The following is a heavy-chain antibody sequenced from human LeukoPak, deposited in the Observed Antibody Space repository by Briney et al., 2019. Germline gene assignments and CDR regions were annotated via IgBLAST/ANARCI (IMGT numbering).Heavy chain of an antibody. CDR2: IYYSGST. D-gene: IGHD4-17*01. CDR3: ARGPHGDYPLDY. J-gene: IGHJ4*02. V-gene: IGHV4-30-4*01. Sequence: SETLSLTCTVSGGSISSGDYYWSWIRQPPGKGLEWIGYIYYSGSTYYNPSLKSRVTISVDTSKNQFSLKLSSVTAADTAVYYCARGPHGDYPLDYWGQGTLVTVSS. CDR1: GGSISSGDYY.